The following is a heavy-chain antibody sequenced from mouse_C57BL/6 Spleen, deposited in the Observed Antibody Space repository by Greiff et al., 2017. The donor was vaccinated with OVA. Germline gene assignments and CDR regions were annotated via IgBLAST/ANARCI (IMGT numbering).Heavy chain of an antibody. CDR1: GYTFTSYW. Sequence: QVQLQQPGAELVRPGSSVKLSCKASGYTFTSYWMDRVKQRPGQGLEWIGNIYPSDSATHYNQKFKDKATLTVDKSSSTAYMQLSSLTSEDSAVYYCAREGGGYAMDYWGQGTSVTVSS. V-gene: IGHV1-61*01. J-gene: IGHJ4*01. CDR3: AREGGGYAMDY. CDR2: IYPSDSAT.